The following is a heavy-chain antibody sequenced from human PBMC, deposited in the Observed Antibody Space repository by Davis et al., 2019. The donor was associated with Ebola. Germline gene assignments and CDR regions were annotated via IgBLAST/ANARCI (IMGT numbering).Heavy chain of an antibody. Sequence: ASVKVSCKASGYTLTSYNMHWVRQAPGQRLEWMGWINGDTGYTQYSRNFQGRVTITRATAASTGYMELTSLTSEDTAMYYCARAVDSSKKDILWLDPWGQGTLVTVSS. D-gene: IGHD5-18*01. CDR2: INGDTGYT. CDR3: ARAVDSSKKDILWLDP. J-gene: IGHJ5*02. CDR1: GYTLTSYN. V-gene: IGHV1-3*01.